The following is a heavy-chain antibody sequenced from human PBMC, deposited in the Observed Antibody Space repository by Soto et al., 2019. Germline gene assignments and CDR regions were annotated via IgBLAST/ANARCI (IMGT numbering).Heavy chain of an antibody. CDR2: IYYSGST. D-gene: IGHD3-3*01. Sequence: PSETLSLTCAVSGGSISSGGYSWSWIRQPPGKGLEWIGYIYYSGSTYYNPSLKSRVTISVDTSKNQFSLKLSSVTAADTAVYYCARWWSGSRQGFDPWGQGTLATVSS. CDR3: ARWWSGSRQGFDP. V-gene: IGHV4-31*11. CDR1: GGSISSGGYS. J-gene: IGHJ5*02.